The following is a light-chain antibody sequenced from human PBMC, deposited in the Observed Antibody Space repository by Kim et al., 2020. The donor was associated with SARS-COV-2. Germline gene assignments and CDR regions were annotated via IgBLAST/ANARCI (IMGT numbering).Light chain of an antibody. Sequence: GQRVTISCSGSRTNIGSNTVNWYQQPPGTAPKLLIYSNNQRPSGVPDRFSGSKSGTSASLAISGLQSEDEADYYCAAWDDSLNGVVFGGGTQLTVL. CDR3: AAWDDSLNGVV. V-gene: IGLV1-44*01. CDR2: SNN. CDR1: RTNIGSNT. J-gene: IGLJ2*01.